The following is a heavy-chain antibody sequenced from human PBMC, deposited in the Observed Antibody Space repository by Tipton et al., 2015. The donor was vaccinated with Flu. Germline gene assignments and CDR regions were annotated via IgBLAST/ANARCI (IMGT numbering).Heavy chain of an antibody. CDR1: GDSIRSDYY. CDR2: VSRSGDT. Sequence: LRLSCAVSGDSIRSDYYWGWIRQFPGKGLEWIGTVSRSGDTIYNPPLKSRVTISIDTSKNQFSLNMKSVTAVDMAVYYCARRDYSNYVSDPKNWFDPWGQGTLVTVSS. D-gene: IGHD4-11*01. CDR3: ARRDYSNYVSDPKNWFDP. J-gene: IGHJ5*02. V-gene: IGHV4-38-2*01.